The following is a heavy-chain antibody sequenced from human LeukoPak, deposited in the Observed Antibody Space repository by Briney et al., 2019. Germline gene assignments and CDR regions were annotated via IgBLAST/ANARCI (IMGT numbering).Heavy chain of an antibody. V-gene: IGHV3-23*01. CDR3: VCPSSPYYYDSSGYYPFDY. J-gene: IGHJ4*02. CDR1: GFTFSSYA. CDR2: ISGSGGST. D-gene: IGHD3-22*01. Sequence: LPGGSLRLSCAASGFTFSSYAMSWVRQAPGKGLEWVSAISGSGGSTYYADSVKGRFTISRDNSKNTLYLQMNSLRAEDTAVYYCVCPSSPYYYDSSGYYPFDYWGQGTLVTVSS.